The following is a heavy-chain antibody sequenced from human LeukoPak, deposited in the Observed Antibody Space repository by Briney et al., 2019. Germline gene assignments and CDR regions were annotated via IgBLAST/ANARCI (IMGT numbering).Heavy chain of an antibody. D-gene: IGHD2-15*01. CDR1: GGSFSGYY. V-gene: IGHV4-34*01. CDR2: INHSGST. J-gene: IGHJ3*02. CDR3: ARGIVVVVAATDAFDI. Sequence: PSETLSLTCAVYGGSFSGYYWGWIRQPPGKGLEWIGEINHSGSTNYNPSLKSRVTISVDTSKNQFSLKLSSVTAADTAVYYCARGIVVVVAATDAFDIWGQGTMVTVSS.